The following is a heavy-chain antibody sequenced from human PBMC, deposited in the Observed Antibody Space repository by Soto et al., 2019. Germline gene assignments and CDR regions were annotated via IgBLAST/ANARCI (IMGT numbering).Heavy chain of an antibody. D-gene: IGHD2-2*01. CDR3: ARVVPGAEAWFGP. CDR2: ISLYSDGT. J-gene: IGHJ5*02. Sequence: ASVKVSCKTSGYTFSNYGSTWVRQAPGQPLGWLGWISLYSDGTNYAQKFQGRVSMTTDTSTTTAYMELRSLRSDDTAVYYCARVVPGAEAWFGPWGQGTLVTVSS. V-gene: IGHV1-18*01. CDR1: GYTFSNYG.